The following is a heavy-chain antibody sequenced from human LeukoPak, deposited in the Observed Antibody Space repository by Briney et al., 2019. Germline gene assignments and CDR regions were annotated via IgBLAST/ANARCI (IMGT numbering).Heavy chain of an antibody. V-gene: IGHV3-43*02. J-gene: IGHJ3*02. Sequence: TGGSLRLSCAASGFTFDDHAMHWVRQAPGKGLEWVSLSASDGNTYYADSLKGRFTISRDNRKNSLYLEMNSLRTEDTALYHCASQTKYYYGSESYWTAFDIWGQGTMATVSS. CDR3: ASQTKYYYGSESYWTAFDI. D-gene: IGHD3-10*01. CDR1: GFTFDDHA. CDR2: SASDGNT.